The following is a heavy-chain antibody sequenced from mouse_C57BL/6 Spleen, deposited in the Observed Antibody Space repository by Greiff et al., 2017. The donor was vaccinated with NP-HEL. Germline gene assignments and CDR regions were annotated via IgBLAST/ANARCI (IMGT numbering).Heavy chain of an antibody. CDR1: GYTFTSYT. CDR2: INPSSGYT. V-gene: IGHV1-4*01. J-gene: IGHJ1*03. D-gene: IGHD1-1*01. CDR3: ARGYYGSGYFDV. Sequence: VQLQQSGAELARPGASVKMSCKASGYTFTSYTMHWVKQRPGQGLEWIGYINPSSGYTKYNQKFKDKATLTADISSSTAYMQLSSLTSEDSAVYYCARGYYGSGYFDVWGTGTTVTVAS.